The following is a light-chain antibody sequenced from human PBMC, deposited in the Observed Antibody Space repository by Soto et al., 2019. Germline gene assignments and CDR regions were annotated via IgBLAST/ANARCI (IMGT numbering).Light chain of an antibody. CDR1: SGSVSTRNY. J-gene: IGLJ3*02. Sequence: QTVVTQEPSVSVSPGGTVTLTCGLSSGSVSTRNYPSWYQQTPGQAPRTLIYSTNTRSSGVPDRFSGSIVGNKAALTITGPQEDADFVYYCVFFQLGGINWVFGGGPTLTAL. CDR2: STN. V-gene: IGLV8-61*01. CDR3: VFFQLGGINWV.